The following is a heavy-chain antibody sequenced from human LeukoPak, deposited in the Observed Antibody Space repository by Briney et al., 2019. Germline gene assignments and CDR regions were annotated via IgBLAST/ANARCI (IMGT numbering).Heavy chain of an antibody. Sequence: GGSLRLSCVASGFTFSSYEMSWVRQAPGKGLEWVSEIGGSGTTIFYADSVKGRFTVSRDNAKNSLYLQMNSLRVEDTAVYYCASSPRGVYWGQGTLVTVSS. J-gene: IGHJ4*02. V-gene: IGHV3-48*03. CDR2: IGGSGTTI. CDR1: GFTFSSYE. D-gene: IGHD3-10*01. CDR3: ASSPRGVY.